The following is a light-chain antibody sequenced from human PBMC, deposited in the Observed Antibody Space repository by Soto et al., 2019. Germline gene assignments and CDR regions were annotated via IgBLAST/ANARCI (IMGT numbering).Light chain of an antibody. CDR2: AAS. CDR3: QQRSNWSMYT. J-gene: IGKJ2*01. CDR1: QGITDY. Sequence: DIQMTQSPSSLSASVGDRVTITCRASQGITDYLAWYQQKPGQVPNLLIYAASTLQSGVPSRFSGSGSGTDFTLTISSLEPEDFAVYYCQQRSNWSMYTFGQGTKLEIK. V-gene: IGKV1-27*01.